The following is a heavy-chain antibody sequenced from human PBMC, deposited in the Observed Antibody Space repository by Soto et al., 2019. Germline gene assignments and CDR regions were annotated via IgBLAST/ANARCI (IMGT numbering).Heavy chain of an antibody. CDR3: ARNSGVPVAGTRWYFDF. CDR2: IYPGDSET. J-gene: IGHJ2*01. V-gene: IGHV5-51*06. D-gene: IGHD6-19*01. CDR1: GYRFTTYW. Sequence: GESLKISCEGSGYRFTTYWIGWVRQMPGKSLEWMGIIYPGDSETRYNPSFQGHVTISADKSNNTTYLQWSSLKASDTATYYCARNSGVPVAGTRWYFDFWGRGTLVTVSS.